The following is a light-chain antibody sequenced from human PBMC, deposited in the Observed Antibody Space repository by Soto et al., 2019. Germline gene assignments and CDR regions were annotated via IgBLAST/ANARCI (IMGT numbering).Light chain of an antibody. Sequence: AIQMTQSPSSLSASVGDRVTITCRASQGISSALGWYQQKPGKAPKLLIYAESSLQRGVPSRFSGSGSGTDFNLTKSSLQPEDLATYYCLQDYNYPRTLGQGTKVEIK. CDR1: QGISSA. J-gene: IGKJ1*01. V-gene: IGKV1-6*01. CDR3: LQDYNYPRT. CDR2: AES.